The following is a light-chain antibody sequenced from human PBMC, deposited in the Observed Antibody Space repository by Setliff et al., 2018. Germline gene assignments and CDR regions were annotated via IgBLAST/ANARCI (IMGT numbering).Light chain of an antibody. CDR1: NSNIGSNR. Sequence: VLTQPPSASGTPGQRVTISCSGSNSNIGSNRVNWYQHLPGTAPKLLIHSDFARXXGXPXXXXXXXXXXXXXXXISGLQSEDEADYYCATWDDSQNVDLFGAGTKVTVL. CDR2: SDF. J-gene: IGLJ1*01. CDR3: ATWDDSQNVDL. V-gene: IGLV1-44*01.